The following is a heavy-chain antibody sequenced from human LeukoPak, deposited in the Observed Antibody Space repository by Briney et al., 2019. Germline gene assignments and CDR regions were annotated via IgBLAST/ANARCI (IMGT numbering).Heavy chain of an antibody. CDR1: GGSFSGYY. J-gene: IGHJ4*02. CDR2: INHSGST. Sequence: SETLSLTCAVYGGSFSGYYWSWIRQPPGKGLEWIGEINHSGSTNYNPSLKSRVTISVDASKNQFSLKLSSVTAADTAVYYCARHGQAARLDYWGQGTLVTVSS. D-gene: IGHD6-6*01. CDR3: ARHGQAARLDY. V-gene: IGHV4-34*01.